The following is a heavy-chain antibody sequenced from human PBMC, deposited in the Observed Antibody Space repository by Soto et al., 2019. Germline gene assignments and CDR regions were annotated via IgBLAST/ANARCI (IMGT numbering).Heavy chain of an antibody. Sequence: QVQLVESGGGLVKPGGSLRLSCAASGFTLSDYYMSWIRQAPGKGLEWVSYISSSGSTIYYADSVKGRFTISRDNAKNSLYLQMNSLRAEHTAVYYCARDPEDIVVVPAATRPVDYWGQGTLVTVSS. J-gene: IGHJ4*02. D-gene: IGHD2-2*01. CDR3: ARDPEDIVVVPAATRPVDY. V-gene: IGHV3-11*01. CDR2: ISSSGSTI. CDR1: GFTLSDYY.